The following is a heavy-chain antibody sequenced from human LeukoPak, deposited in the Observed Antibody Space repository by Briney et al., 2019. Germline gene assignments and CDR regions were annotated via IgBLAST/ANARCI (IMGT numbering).Heavy chain of an antibody. V-gene: IGHV1-2*02. CDR1: GYTFTGYY. D-gene: IGHD1-14*01. J-gene: IGHJ4*02. Sequence: ASVKVSCKASGYTFTGYYMHWVRQAPGQGLEWMGWINPNSGGTNYAQKFQGRVTMTRDTSISTAYMELSRLRSDGTAVYYCARETEDTGAFDYWGQGTLVTVSS. CDR2: INPNSGGT. CDR3: ARETEDTGAFDY.